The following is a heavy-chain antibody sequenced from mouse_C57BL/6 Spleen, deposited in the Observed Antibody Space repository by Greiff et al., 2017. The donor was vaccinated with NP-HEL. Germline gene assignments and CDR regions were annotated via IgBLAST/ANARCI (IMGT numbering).Heavy chain of an antibody. CDR1: GYSITSGYY. Sequence: EVKLQESGPGLVKPSQSLSLTCSVTGYSITSGYYWNWIRQFPGNKLEWMGYISYDGSNNYNPSLKNRISITRDTSKNQFFLKLNSVTTEDTATYYCARDGDYSNFSWFAYWGQGTLVTVSA. CDR3: ARDGDYSNFSWFAY. CDR2: ISYDGSN. V-gene: IGHV3-6*01. D-gene: IGHD2-5*01. J-gene: IGHJ3*01.